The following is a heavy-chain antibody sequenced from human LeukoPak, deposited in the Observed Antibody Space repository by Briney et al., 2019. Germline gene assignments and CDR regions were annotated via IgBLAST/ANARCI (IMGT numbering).Heavy chain of an antibody. D-gene: IGHD3-16*01. CDR3: AKVTGGDMITYGGLDY. CDR2: IKPDGSEK. Sequence: GGSLRLSCAASGFTFSNYWMTWVRQAPGKGLEWVAHIKPDGSEKSYVDSVKGRFTISRDNSKNTLYLQMNSLRAEDTAIYYCAKVTGGDMITYGGLDYWGQGTLVTVSS. J-gene: IGHJ4*02. CDR1: GFTFSNYW. V-gene: IGHV3-7*03.